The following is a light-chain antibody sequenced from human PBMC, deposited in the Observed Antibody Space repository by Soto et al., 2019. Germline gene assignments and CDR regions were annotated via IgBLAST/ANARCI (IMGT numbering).Light chain of an antibody. CDR2: GNS. CDR3: QSYDSSLSGHYV. CDR1: SSNIGAGYD. Sequence: QSVLTQPPSVSVAPGQRVTISCTGSSSNIGAGYDVHWYQQLPGTAPKLLIYGNSNRPSGVPDRFSGSKSGTSASLAITGLQAEDEADYYCQSYDSSLSGHYVFGTGTKVTVL. V-gene: IGLV1-40*01. J-gene: IGLJ1*01.